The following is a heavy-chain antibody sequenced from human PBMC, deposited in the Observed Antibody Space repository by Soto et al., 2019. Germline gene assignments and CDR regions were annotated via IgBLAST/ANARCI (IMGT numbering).Heavy chain of an antibody. Sequence: SETLSLTCTVSGGSISSGGYYWTWIRQHPGKGLEWIGYIYYSATTYYNPSLMSRVTMSVDTSKNQFSPKVTSATAADTAVYFCVRVYGRSSCFFDSWGQGTLVTVSS. J-gene: IGHJ4*02. D-gene: IGHD6-6*01. V-gene: IGHV4-31*03. CDR1: GGSISSGGYY. CDR3: VRVYGRSSCFFDS. CDR2: IYYSATT.